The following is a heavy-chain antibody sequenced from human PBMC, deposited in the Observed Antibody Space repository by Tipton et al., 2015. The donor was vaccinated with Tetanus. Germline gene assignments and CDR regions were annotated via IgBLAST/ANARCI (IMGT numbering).Heavy chain of an antibody. Sequence: TLSLTCSVSGDAITSYYWSWIRQTPGKGLEWIGWSRDTSKYNPSLASRVSIPVDKSRNLFFLRLKSVTAADTALYFCARHWGMPLGAYAFNYWGPGTLVTVSS. V-gene: IGHV4-59*08. J-gene: IGHJ4*02. CDR3: ARHWGMPLGAYAFNY. CDR2: SRDTS. CDR1: GDAITSYY. D-gene: IGHD3-16*01.